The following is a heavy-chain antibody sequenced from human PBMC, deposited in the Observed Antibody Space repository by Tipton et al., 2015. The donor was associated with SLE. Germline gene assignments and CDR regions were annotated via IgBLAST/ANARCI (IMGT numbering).Heavy chain of an antibody. D-gene: IGHD3-22*01. Sequence: TLSLTCTVSGGSVSSGSYYWSWIRQPPGKGLEWIGYIYYSGSTNYNPSLKSRVTISIDTSKNQFSLQLSSVTAADTAVYYCARDDPDGESSGIPGDYWGQGTLVTVSS. J-gene: IGHJ4*02. CDR2: IYYSGST. CDR3: ARDDPDGESSGIPGDY. CDR1: GGSVSSGSYY. V-gene: IGHV4-61*01.